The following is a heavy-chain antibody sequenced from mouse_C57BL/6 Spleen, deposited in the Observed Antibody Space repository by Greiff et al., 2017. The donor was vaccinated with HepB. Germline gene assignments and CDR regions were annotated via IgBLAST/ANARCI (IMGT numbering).Heavy chain of an antibody. J-gene: IGHJ3*01. V-gene: IGHV1-15*01. Sequence: VQLVESGAELVRPGASVTLSCKASGYTFTDYEMHWVKQTPVHGLEWIGAIDPETGGTAYNQKFKGKAILTADKSSSTAYMELRSLTSEDSAVYYCTRGGIYYDYEAFAYWGQGTLVTVSA. CDR1: GYTFTDYE. D-gene: IGHD2-4*01. CDR2: IDPETGGT. CDR3: TRGGIYYDYEAFAY.